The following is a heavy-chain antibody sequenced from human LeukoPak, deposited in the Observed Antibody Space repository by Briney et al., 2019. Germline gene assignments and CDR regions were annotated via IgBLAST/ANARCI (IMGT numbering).Heavy chain of an antibody. CDR3: AMTLVGTTTVDY. CDR1: GFTFSSYN. Sequence: PGGSLRLSCAASGFTFSSYNMNWVRQAPGKGLEWASSISTSDSYIYYADSVKGRFTISRDNAKNSLYLQMNSLRAEDTAVYCCAMTLVGTTTVDYWGQGTLVTVSS. CDR2: ISTSDSYI. D-gene: IGHD1-26*01. J-gene: IGHJ4*02. V-gene: IGHV3-21*01.